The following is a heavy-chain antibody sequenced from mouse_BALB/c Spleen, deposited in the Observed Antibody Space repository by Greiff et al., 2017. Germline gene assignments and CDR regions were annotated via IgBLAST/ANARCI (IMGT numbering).Heavy chain of an antibody. Sequence: EVKVEESGPSLVKPSQTLSLTCSVTGDSITSGYWNWIRKFPGNKLEYMGYISYSGSTYYNPSLKSRISITRDTSKNQYYLQLNSVTTEDTATYYCARSYGNSAWFAYWGQGTLVTVSA. CDR1: GDSITSGY. CDR2: ISYSGST. J-gene: IGHJ3*01. D-gene: IGHD2-1*01. CDR3: ARSYGNSAWFAY. V-gene: IGHV3-8*02.